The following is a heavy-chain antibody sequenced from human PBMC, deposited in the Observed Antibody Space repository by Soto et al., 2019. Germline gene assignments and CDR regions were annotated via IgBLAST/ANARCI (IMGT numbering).Heavy chain of an antibody. J-gene: IGHJ5*02. CDR2: IYYSGST. Sequence: PSETLSLTCTVSGGSISSYYWSWIRQPPGKGLEWIGYIYYSGSTNYNPSLKSRVTISVDTSKNQFSLKLSSVTAADTAVYYCAGGSDDFWSGYGGNWFDPWGQGTLVTVSS. D-gene: IGHD3-3*01. V-gene: IGHV4-59*01. CDR3: AGGSDDFWSGYGGNWFDP. CDR1: GGSISSYY.